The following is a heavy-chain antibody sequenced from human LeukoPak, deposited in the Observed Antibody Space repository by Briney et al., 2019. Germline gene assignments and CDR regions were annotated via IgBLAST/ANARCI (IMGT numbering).Heavy chain of an antibody. CDR2: INHSGST. J-gene: IGHJ4*02. D-gene: IGHD4-17*01. CDR1: GGSFSGYY. CDR3: AREEVYYGDFKIAYYFDY. Sequence: SETLSLTCAVYGGSFSGYYWSWIRQPPGKGLEWIGEINHSGSTNYNPSLKSRVTISVDTSKNQFSLKLSSVTAADTAVYYCAREEVYYGDFKIAYYFDYWGQGTLVTVSS. V-gene: IGHV4-34*01.